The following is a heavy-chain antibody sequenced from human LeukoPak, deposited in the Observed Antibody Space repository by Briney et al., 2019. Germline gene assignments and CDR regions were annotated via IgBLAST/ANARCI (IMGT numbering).Heavy chain of an antibody. V-gene: IGHV1-18*01. D-gene: IGHD6-19*01. CDR3: ARDPSNSSGRNVLFDF. J-gene: IGHJ4*02. CDR1: GYTFTRYG. Sequence: ASVMVSCKASGYTFTRYGISWVRQAPGQGLEWMGWISCYNGDTNYAQNFQGRVTVTKDTSASTVYMEVRSLRSDDTAVYYCARDPSNSSGRNVLFDFWGQGTLVTVSS. CDR2: ISCYNGDT.